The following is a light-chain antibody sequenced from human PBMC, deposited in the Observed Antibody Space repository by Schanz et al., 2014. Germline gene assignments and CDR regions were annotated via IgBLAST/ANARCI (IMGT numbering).Light chain of an antibody. V-gene: IGLV2-14*03. J-gene: IGLJ1*01. CDR1: SSDVGGYNY. Sequence: QSALTQPASVSGSPGQSITISCTGTSSDVGGYNYVSWYQQYPGKAPKLMIYDVTNRPSGVPDRFSGSKSGSTASLTISGLRAEDEADYYCSSYAGSNNFGVFGTGTKLTVL. CDR2: DVT. CDR3: SSYAGSNNFGV.